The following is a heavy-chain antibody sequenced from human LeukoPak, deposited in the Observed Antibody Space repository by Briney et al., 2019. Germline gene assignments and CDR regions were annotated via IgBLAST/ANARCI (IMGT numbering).Heavy chain of an antibody. V-gene: IGHV3-30-3*01. Sequence: GGSLRLSCAASGFTFSSYAMHWVRQAPGKGLEWVAVISYDGSNKYYADSVKGRFTISRDNSKNTLYLQMSSLRAEDTAVYYCARDGPYSSSWYGVDWFDPWGQGTLVTVSS. CDR3: ARDGPYSSSWYGVDWFDP. CDR1: GFTFSSYA. CDR2: ISYDGSNK. D-gene: IGHD6-13*01. J-gene: IGHJ5*02.